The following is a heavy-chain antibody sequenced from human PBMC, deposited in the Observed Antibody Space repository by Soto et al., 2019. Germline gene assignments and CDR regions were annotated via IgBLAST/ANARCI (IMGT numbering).Heavy chain of an antibody. Sequence: ASETLSLTCAVYGGSFSGYYWSWIRQPPGKGLEWIGEINHSGSTKYNPSLKSRVTISVDTSKNQFSLKLSSVTAADTAVYYCARGYKSLIAAATYYFDYWGQGTLVTVSS. CDR3: ARGYKSLIAAATYYFDY. D-gene: IGHD6-13*01. CDR2: INHSGST. J-gene: IGHJ4*02. V-gene: IGHV4-34*01. CDR1: GGSFSGYY.